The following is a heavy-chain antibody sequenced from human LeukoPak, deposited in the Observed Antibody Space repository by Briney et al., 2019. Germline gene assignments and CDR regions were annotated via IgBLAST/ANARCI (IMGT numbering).Heavy chain of an antibody. CDR1: GFTFSNYA. CDR2: ISGSGGSP. Sequence: QSGGSLRLSCVASGFTFSNYAMIWVRQAPGKGLEWVSGISGSGGSPYYADSVKGRFTTSRDNSKNTLYLQMNSLRAEDTAVYYCAKVTSGGSCYQSDYWGQGTLVTVSS. D-gene: IGHD2-15*01. J-gene: IGHJ4*02. CDR3: AKVTSGGSCYQSDY. V-gene: IGHV3-23*01.